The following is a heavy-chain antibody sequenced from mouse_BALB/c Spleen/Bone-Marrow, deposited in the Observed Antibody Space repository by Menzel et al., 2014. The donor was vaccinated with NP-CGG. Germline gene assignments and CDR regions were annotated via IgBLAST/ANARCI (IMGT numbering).Heavy chain of an antibody. CDR2: INPSTGYI. D-gene: IGHD1-1*01. Sequence: VQLQQSGAELAKPGASVKMSCKASGCTFTTYWMHWVKQRPGQGLEWIGYINPSTGYIEYNQKFKDKATLTADKSSSTAYMQLSSLTSEDSAVYYCATYVGFAFWGQGTLVTVSA. J-gene: IGHJ3*01. CDR1: GCTFTTYW. CDR3: ATYVGFAF. V-gene: IGHV1-7*01.